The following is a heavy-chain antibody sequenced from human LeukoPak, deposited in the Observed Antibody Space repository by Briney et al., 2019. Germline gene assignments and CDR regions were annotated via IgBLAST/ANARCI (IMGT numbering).Heavy chain of an antibody. J-gene: IGHJ4*02. D-gene: IGHD5-12*01. V-gene: IGHV4-4*02. Sequence: KPSETLSLTCAVSGGSISSSNWWSWVRQPPGKGLEWIGEIYHSGSTNYNPSLKSRVTISVDTSKNQFSLKLSSVTAADTAVYYCAARGYSGQMFDYWGQGTLVTVSS. CDR1: GGSISSSNW. CDR2: IYHSGST. CDR3: AARGYSGQMFDY.